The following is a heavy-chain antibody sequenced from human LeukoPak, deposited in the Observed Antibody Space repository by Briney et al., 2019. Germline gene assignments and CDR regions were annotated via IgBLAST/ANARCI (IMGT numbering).Heavy chain of an antibody. CDR3: AGGWLPDKNDF. D-gene: IGHD5-24*01. V-gene: IGHV4-38-2*02. CDR1: GYSISRGNH. CDR2: IYHSGST. J-gene: IGHJ4*02. Sequence: SETLSLTCTVSGYSISRGNHWGWIRQPPGKGLEWIGSIYHSGSTYYNPSFKSRVTISADPSNNHFSLRLTSVTAADTAVYYCAGGWLPDKNDFWGQGTLVTVSA.